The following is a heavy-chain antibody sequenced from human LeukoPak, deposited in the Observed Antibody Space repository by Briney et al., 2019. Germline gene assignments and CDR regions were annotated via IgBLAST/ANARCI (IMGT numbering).Heavy chain of an antibody. Sequence: SETLSLTCTVSGGSISSSSYYWAWVRQPPGKGLEWIGSISYGVTTYYNPSRKSRVTISIDTSKNQFSLRLSSVTAVDTAVYYCARVSGATITTYYGMDVWGQGTTVTVS. CDR1: GGSISSSSYY. V-gene: IGHV4-39*07. J-gene: IGHJ6*02. CDR3: ARVSGATITTYYGMDV. D-gene: IGHD5-12*01. CDR2: ISYGVTT.